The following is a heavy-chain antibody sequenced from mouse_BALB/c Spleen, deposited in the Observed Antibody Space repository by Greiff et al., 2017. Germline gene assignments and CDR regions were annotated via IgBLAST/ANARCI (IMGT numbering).Heavy chain of an antibody. J-gene: IGHJ4*01. V-gene: IGHV5-9-3*01. CDR2: ISSGGSYT. Sequence: EVQGVESGGGLVKPGGSLKLSCAASGFTFSSYAMSWVRQTPEKRLEWVATISSGGSYTYYPDSVKGRFTISRDNAKNTLYLQMSSLRSEDTAMYYCARHGMITTEKSAMDDWGQGTSVTVSS. D-gene: IGHD2-4*01. CDR3: ARHGMITTEKSAMDD. CDR1: GFTFSSYA.